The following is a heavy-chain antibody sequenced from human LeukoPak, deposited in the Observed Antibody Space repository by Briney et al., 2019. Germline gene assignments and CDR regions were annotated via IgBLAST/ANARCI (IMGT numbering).Heavy chain of an antibody. Sequence: PGGSLRLSCAASGFTFSSYGMHWVRQAPGKGLEWVAVISYDGSNKYYADSVKGRFTISRDNSKNTLYLQMNSLRAEDTAVYYCAKGGFDYWGQGTLVTVSS. CDR2: ISYDGSNK. J-gene: IGHJ4*02. CDR1: GFTFSSYG. V-gene: IGHV3-30*18. CDR3: AKGGFDY.